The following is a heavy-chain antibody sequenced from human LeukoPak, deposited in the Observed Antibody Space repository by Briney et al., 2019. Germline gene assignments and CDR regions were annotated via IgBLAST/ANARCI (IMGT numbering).Heavy chain of an antibody. V-gene: IGHV3-15*01. CDR1: GFNFNNAW. CDR2: FKVIGSGGTT. Sequence: TGESLRLSCAASGFNFNNAWMNWVRQAPGKGLEWVGRFKVIGSGGTTDYSAPVKGRFTISRDASKNTMYLQMSSLNTEDTAVYYCTAVVAGTPQEPMIDYWGQGTLVTVSS. D-gene: IGHD1-14*01. CDR3: TAVVAGTPQEPMIDY. J-gene: IGHJ4*02.